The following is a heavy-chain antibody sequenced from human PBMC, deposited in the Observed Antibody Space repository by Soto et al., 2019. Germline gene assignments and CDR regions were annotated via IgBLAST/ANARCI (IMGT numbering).Heavy chain of an antibody. CDR3: AREKTAQFDR. V-gene: IGHV4-30-2*01. CDR1: GDSIISGGYY. Sequence: SETLSLTCTASGDSIISGGYYWSCIRQPPGQGLVWIGYIYHDGSAYYTQSLKGRVTISIDGSKTQFSLRLSSVTAADTAAYYGAREKTAQFDRWGQGTLVTVSS. CDR2: IYHDGSA. J-gene: IGHJ5*02.